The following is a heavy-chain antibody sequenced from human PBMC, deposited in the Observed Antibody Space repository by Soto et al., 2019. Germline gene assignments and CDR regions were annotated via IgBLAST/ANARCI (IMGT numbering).Heavy chain of an antibody. V-gene: IGHV3-23*01. CDR3: VKDGLGYDILTGYPH. J-gene: IGHJ4*02. D-gene: IGHD3-9*01. CDR1: GFTFSSYA. CDR2: ISGSGGST. Sequence: GGSLRLSCAASGFTFSSYAMSWVRQAPGKGLEWVSAISGSGGSTYYADSVKGRFTISRDNSKNTLYLQMNSLRAEDTAVYYCVKDGLGYDILTGYPHWGQGTLVTVSS.